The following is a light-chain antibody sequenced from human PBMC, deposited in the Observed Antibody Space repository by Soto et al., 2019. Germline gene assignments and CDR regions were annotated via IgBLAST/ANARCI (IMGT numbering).Light chain of an antibody. J-gene: IGLJ3*02. CDR2: EVS. Sequence: QSALTQPASVSGSPGQSITISCTGTSSDVGGYNYVSWYQQHPGKAPKLMIYEVSNRPSGISNRFSGSKSGNTASLTISGLQAEDEADYYCSSYTGSNFWVFGEGTKLTVL. V-gene: IGLV2-14*01. CDR1: SSDVGGYNY. CDR3: SSYTGSNFWV.